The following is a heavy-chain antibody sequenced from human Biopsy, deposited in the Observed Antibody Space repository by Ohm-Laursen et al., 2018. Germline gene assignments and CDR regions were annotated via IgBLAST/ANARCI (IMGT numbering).Heavy chain of an antibody. Sequence: SVKVSCKASGGTLSSYAITWVRQAPGQGLEWMGGIIPMFGTANYAQKFQGRVTITADKSTSTAYMELSNLKSEDTAVYYCATPFQYYDSWGGYPPFDHWGQGTLVTVSS. J-gene: IGHJ4*02. D-gene: IGHD3-3*01. CDR1: GGTLSSYA. CDR2: IIPMFGTA. CDR3: ATPFQYYDSWGGYPPFDH. V-gene: IGHV1-69*06.